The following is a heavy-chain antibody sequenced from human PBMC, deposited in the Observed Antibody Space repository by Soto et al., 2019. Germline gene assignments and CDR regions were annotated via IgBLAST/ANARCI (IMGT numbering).Heavy chain of an antibody. CDR2: IIPIFGTA. J-gene: IGHJ6*02. CDR3: ERPHGYSGSYDYYYYGMDV. D-gene: IGHD1-26*01. CDR1: GGTFSSYA. Sequence: QVQLVQSGAEVKKPGSSVKVSCKASGGTFSSYAISWVRQAPGQGLEWMGGIIPIFGTANYAQKFQGRVTITADKSTSTAYMELSSLRSEDTAVYYCERPHGYSGSYDYYYYGMDVWGQGTTVTVSS. V-gene: IGHV1-69*06.